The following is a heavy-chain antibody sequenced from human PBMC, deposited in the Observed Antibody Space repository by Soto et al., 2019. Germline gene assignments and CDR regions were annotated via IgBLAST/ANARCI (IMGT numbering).Heavy chain of an antibody. CDR3: ARERDSYGLTAFDI. J-gene: IGHJ3*02. CDR1: GGSISSYF. Sequence: PSETLSLTCTVSGGSISSYFYIWVRQPPGKGLEWIGSVYYTGTTDYNPSLKSRVTISVDTSKTQFSLKLSSVTAADTAVYYCARERDSYGLTAFDIWGQGTMVTVSS. D-gene: IGHD5-18*01. CDR2: VYYTGTT. V-gene: IGHV4-59*12.